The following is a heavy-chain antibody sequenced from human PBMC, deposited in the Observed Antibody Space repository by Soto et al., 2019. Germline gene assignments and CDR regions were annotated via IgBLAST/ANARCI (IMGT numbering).Heavy chain of an antibody. CDR3: ARGRDILTGYYRGYYYYGMDV. V-gene: IGHV4-34*01. D-gene: IGHD3-9*01. J-gene: IGHJ6*01. CDR2: INHSGST. Sequence: SETLCVTCAFYVGSFSVYYWSWIRQPPGKGLDSIGEINHSGSTNYNPSLKSRVTISVDTSKNQFSLKLSSVTAADTAVYYCARGRDILTGYYRGYYYYGMDVWGQGTTVTVSS. CDR1: VGSFSVYY.